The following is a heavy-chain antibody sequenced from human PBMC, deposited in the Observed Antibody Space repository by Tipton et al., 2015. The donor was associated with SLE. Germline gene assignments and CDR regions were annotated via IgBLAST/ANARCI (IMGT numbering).Heavy chain of an antibody. CDR2: INHSGST. Sequence: GLVKPSETLSLTCAVYGGSFSGYYWSWIRQPPGKGLEWIGEINHSGSTNYNPSLKSRVTISVDTSKNQFSLKLSSVTAADTAVYYCARDQRNPELDSYAFDIWGQGTMVTVSS. J-gene: IGHJ3*02. CDR3: ARDQRNPELDSYAFDI. V-gene: IGHV4-34*01. D-gene: IGHD1-14*01. CDR1: GGSFSGYY.